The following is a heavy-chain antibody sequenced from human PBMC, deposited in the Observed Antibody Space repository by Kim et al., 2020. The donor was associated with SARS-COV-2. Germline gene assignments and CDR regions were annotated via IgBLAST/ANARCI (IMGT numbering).Heavy chain of an antibody. CDR3: ARAYYDFWSAYYGWYFDL. CDR2: INHSGSS. V-gene: IGHV4-34*01. D-gene: IGHD3-3*01. CDR1: GGSFSASS. J-gene: IGHJ2*01. Sequence: SDTLSLTCAFYGGSFSASSWSWIRQPPGEGLEGIGEINHSGSSNYNPSLKSRVSISLDTSKNQFSLRLTSVTAADTAVYYCARAYYDFWSAYYGWYFDLWGRGTLVTVSS.